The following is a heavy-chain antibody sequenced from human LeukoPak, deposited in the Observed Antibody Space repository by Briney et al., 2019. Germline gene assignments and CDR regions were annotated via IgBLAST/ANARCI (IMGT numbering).Heavy chain of an antibody. CDR3: ARGIATSSGVDY. Sequence: GGSLRLSCAASGFTFSSYSMNWVRQAPGQGLEWVSSISSTSSYIYYVDSVKGRFTISRDNAKNSLYLQMNSLRAEDTAVYYCARGIATSSGVDYWGQGTLVTVSS. J-gene: IGHJ4*02. CDR1: GFTFSSYS. V-gene: IGHV3-21*01. D-gene: IGHD6-6*01. CDR2: ISSTSSYI.